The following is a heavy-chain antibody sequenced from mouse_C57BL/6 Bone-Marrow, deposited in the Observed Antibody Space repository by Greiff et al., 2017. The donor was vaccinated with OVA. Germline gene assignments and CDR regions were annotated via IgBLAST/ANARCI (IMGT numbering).Heavy chain of an antibody. V-gene: IGHV5-4*01. CDR1: GFTFSSYA. D-gene: IGHD2-4*01. Sequence: EVQVVESGGGLVKPGGSLKLSCAASGFTFSSYAMSWVRQTPEKRLEWVATISDGGSYTYYPDNVKGRFTISRDNAKNNLYLQMSHLKSEDTAMYYCARDGIYYDYDGPYFDYWGQGTTLTVSS. CDR2: ISDGGSYT. CDR3: ARDGIYYDYDGPYFDY. J-gene: IGHJ2*01.